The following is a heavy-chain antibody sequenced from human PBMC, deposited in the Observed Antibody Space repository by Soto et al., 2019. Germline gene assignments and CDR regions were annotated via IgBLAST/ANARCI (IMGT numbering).Heavy chain of an antibody. D-gene: IGHD5-12*01. CDR3: AKDVEMATSGLDY. V-gene: IGHV3-30*18. CDR2: ISYDGSNK. Sequence: QVQLVESGGGAVQPGRSLRLSCAASGFTFSNYGMHWVRQAPGKGLEWVAVISYDGSNKYYADSVKGRFTISRDNSKNTLYLQMNSLRAEDTAVYYCAKDVEMATSGLDYWGQGTLVTVSS. J-gene: IGHJ4*02. CDR1: GFTFSNYG.